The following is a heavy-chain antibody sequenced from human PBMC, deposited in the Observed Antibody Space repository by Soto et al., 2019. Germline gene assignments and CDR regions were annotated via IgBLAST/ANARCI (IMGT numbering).Heavy chain of an antibody. CDR1: GGSFSGYY. V-gene: IGHV4-34*01. CDR2: INHSGST. CDR3: SGRGYSYSYKDY. D-gene: IGHD5-18*01. J-gene: IGHJ4*02. Sequence: QVQLQQWGAGLLKPSETLSLTCAVYGGSFSGYYWSWIRQPPGKGLEWIGEINHSGSTNYNPPLKSRVTISVDTSKNQFSLMLSSVTAADTAVYCCSGRGYSYSYKDYWGQGTLVTVSS.